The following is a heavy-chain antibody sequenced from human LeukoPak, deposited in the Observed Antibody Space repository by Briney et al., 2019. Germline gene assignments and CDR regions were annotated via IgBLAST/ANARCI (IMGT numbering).Heavy chain of an antibody. D-gene: IGHD6-19*01. CDR2: INSDGSST. CDR1: GFTFSSYW. J-gene: IGHJ1*01. CDR3: ARVPITLAGTKDAKYFQH. Sequence: GGSLRLSCAASGFTFSSYWMHWVRQAPGKGLEWVSRINSDGSSTNYADSVKGRFTISRDNAKNTLYLQMNSLRAEDTAVYYCARVPITLAGTKDAKYFQHWGQGTLVTVSS. V-gene: IGHV3-74*01.